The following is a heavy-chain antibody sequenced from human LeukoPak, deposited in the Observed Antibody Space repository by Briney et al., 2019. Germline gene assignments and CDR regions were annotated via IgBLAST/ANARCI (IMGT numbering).Heavy chain of an antibody. CDR1: GGSLSSYF. CDR2: IFHSGST. Sequence: PSETLSLTCTVSGGSLSSYFWHWVRQPPGKGLEWIGYIFHSGSTNYNPSLKSRVTISVDTSKNQFSLKLSSVTAADTAVYYCARLQLLTLDYWGQGTLVTVSS. J-gene: IGHJ4*02. D-gene: IGHD1-1*01. V-gene: IGHV4-59*12. CDR3: ARLQLLTLDY.